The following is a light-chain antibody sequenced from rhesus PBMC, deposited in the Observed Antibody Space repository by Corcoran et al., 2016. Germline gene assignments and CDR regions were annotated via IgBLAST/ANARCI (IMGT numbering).Light chain of an antibody. CDR3: LQHKSYQWT. J-gene: IGKJ1*01. CDR2: AAS. V-gene: IGKV1-28*02. Sequence: DIQMTQSPSSLSASVGDTVIITCRASQGICSYSNWLQQKPGKAPKLLSDAASSLESGVPSRFSGGGSGTEFTVTISSLQPEILTAYCSLQHKSYQWTCGQGTKVEI. CDR1: QGICSY.